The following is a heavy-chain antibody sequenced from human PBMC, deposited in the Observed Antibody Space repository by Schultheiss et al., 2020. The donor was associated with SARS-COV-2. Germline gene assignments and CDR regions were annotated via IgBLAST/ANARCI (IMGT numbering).Heavy chain of an antibody. CDR2: INPSGGST. J-gene: IGHJ4*02. D-gene: IGHD6-13*01. V-gene: IGHV1-46*01. CDR3: ARSAGIAAAGGAFDY. CDR1: GYTFTSYG. Sequence: ASVKVSCKASGYTFTSYGISWVRQAPGQGLEWMGIINPSGGSTSYAQKFQGRVTMTRDTSTSTVYMELSSLRSEDTAVYYCARSAGIAAAGGAFDYWGQGTLVTVSS.